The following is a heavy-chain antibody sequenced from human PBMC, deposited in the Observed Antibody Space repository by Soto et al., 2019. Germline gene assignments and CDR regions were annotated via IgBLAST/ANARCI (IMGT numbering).Heavy chain of an antibody. CDR3: VRRASGNYDY. V-gene: IGHV3-64*01. Sequence: EVQLAESGGGMVQPGGSLRLSCVASGFTFSSYDMHWVRQAPGKGLEYVSSISSNGGTTYYGTSVKGRFTISRDNSKNPLYLHMGSLRADDLAVNYCVRRASGNYDYWGQGTLVTVSP. CDR1: GFTFSSYD. CDR2: ISSNGGTT. J-gene: IGHJ4*02. D-gene: IGHD1-7*01.